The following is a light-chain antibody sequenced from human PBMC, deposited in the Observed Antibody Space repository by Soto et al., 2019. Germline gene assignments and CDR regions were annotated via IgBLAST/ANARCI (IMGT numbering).Light chain of an antibody. CDR2: GAS. J-gene: IGKJ1*01. CDR1: QSVSSN. CDR3: QQYNNWPGT. Sequence: EIVMTQSPATLSVSPGERATLSCRASQSVSSNLAWYQQKPGQAPRLLIYGASTRATGIPVRFSGSGSGTDFTLTISSLQSEDFAVYYCQQYNNWPGTFGQGTKVEIK. V-gene: IGKV3-15*01.